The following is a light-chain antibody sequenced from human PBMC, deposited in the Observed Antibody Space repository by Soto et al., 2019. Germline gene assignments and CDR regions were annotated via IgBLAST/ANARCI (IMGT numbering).Light chain of an antibody. CDR1: SSDVGGSDY. Sequence: QSALTQPRSVSGSPGQSVTISCTGTSSDVGGSDYVSWCQHHPGKAPKLVIYDVTKRPSGVPDRFSGSKSGNTASLTISGLQAKDEADYYCASYAGYYVFGSGTKVTVL. J-gene: IGLJ1*01. CDR3: ASYAGYYV. V-gene: IGLV2-11*01. CDR2: DVT.